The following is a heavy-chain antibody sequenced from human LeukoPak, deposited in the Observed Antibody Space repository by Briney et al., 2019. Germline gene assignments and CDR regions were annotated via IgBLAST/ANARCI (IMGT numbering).Heavy chain of an antibody. CDR3: ARVGEVTRDFDY. D-gene: IGHD3-16*01. CDR1: GGSFSGYY. V-gene: IGHV4-34*01. J-gene: IGHJ4*02. Sequence: SETLSLTCAVYGGSFSGYYWSWIRQPPGKGLEWIGEINHSGSTNYNPSLKSRVTISVDTSKNQFSLKLSSVTAADTAVHYCARVGEVTRDFDYWGQGTLVTVSS. CDR2: INHSGST.